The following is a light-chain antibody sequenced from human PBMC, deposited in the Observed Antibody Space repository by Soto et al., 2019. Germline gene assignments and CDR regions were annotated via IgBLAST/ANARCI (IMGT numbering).Light chain of an antibody. Sequence: QSVLTQPASVSGSPGQSITISCTGTTNDVGGYNYVSWYQQHPGKAPKLLIFEVTSRPSGVSHRFSGSKSGNTASLTISALQAEDEADYFCNSYTSSTSLPDVFGTGTKVTVL. CDR1: TNDVGGYNY. V-gene: IGLV2-14*01. J-gene: IGLJ1*01. CDR2: EVT. CDR3: NSYTSSTSLPDV.